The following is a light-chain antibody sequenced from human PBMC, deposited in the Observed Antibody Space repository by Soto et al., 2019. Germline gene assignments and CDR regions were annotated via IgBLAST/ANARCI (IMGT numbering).Light chain of an antibody. CDR1: QSVSSSY. Sequence: EIVLTQSPGTLSLSPGERATLSCRASQSVSSSYLAWYQQKPGQAPRLLIYGASSRATGIPDRFSGSGSGTVFTITVSRLGSEDFAVYYCQQDGSSSQYTFGQGTKPEIK. CDR2: GAS. J-gene: IGKJ2*01. V-gene: IGKV3-20*01. CDR3: QQDGSSSQYT.